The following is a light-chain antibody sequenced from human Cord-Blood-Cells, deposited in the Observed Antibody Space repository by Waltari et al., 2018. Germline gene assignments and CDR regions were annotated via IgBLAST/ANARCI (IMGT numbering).Light chain of an antibody. J-gene: IGLJ3*02. V-gene: IGLV2-11*01. Sequence: QSALTPPRSVSRSPGQSVTISCTGTSSDVGGYHYVSWYQQDPGKAPKLLIYDVSKRPSGVPDRFSGSKSGNTASLTISGLQAEDEADYYCCSYAGSYTWVFGGGTKLTVL. CDR3: CSYAGSYTWV. CDR1: SSDVGGYHY. CDR2: DVS.